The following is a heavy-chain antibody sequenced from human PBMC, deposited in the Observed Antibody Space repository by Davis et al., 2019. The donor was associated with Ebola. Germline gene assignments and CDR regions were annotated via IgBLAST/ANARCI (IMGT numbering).Heavy chain of an antibody. CDR1: GGSISSTDYF. J-gene: IGHJ2*01. Sequence: SETLSLTCTVSGGSISSTDYFWAWIRQPPGKGLEWIGSIYHSGSTYFNPALKSRVTISVDKSKNQFSLKLSSVTAADTAVYYCARDQGFGELLYRYFDLWGRGTLVTVSS. CDR3: ARDQGFGELLYRYFDL. D-gene: IGHD3-10*01. V-gene: IGHV4-39*07. CDR2: IYHSGST.